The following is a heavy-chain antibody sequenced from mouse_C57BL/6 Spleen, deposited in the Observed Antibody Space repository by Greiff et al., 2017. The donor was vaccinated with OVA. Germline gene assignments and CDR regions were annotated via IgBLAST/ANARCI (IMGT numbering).Heavy chain of an antibody. Sequence: QVQLQQSGPELVKPGASVKISCKASGYAFSSSWMNWVKQRPGKGLEWIGRIYPGDGDTNYNGKFKGKATLTADKSSSTAYMQLSSLTSEDSAVDFCARGLLRYLWYFDVWGTGTTVTVSS. D-gene: IGHD1-1*01. V-gene: IGHV1-82*01. CDR3: ARGLLRYLWYFDV. CDR2: IYPGDGDT. J-gene: IGHJ1*03. CDR1: GYAFSSSW.